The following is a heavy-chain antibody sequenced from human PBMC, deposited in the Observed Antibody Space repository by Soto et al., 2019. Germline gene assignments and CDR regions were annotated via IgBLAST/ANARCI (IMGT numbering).Heavy chain of an antibody. CDR2: TYYRSKWYN. Sequence: SQTLSLTCAISGDSVSSNSAAWNWIRQSPSRGLEWLGRTYYRSKWYNDYAVSVKSRITINPDTSKNQFSLQLNTVTPEAKAVYYCATGAYDCVWGSSFYGMDAWGQGTTVTVAS. CDR3: ATGAYDCVWGSSFYGMDA. J-gene: IGHJ6*02. V-gene: IGHV6-1*01. D-gene: IGHD3-16*01. CDR1: GDSVSSNSAA.